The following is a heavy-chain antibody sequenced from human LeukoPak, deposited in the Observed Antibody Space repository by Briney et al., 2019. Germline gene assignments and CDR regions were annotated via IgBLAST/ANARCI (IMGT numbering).Heavy chain of an antibody. D-gene: IGHD3-9*01. J-gene: IGHJ4*02. CDR3: AKALLHYDILTGPDY. CDR1: GFTFDDYA. Sequence: GGSLRLSCAASGFTFDDYAMHWVRQAPGKGLEWVSGISWNSDSIGYADSVKGRFTISRDNAKNSLYLQMNSLRAEDTALYYCAKALLHYDILTGPDYWGQGTLVTVSS. V-gene: IGHV3-9*01. CDR2: ISWNSDSI.